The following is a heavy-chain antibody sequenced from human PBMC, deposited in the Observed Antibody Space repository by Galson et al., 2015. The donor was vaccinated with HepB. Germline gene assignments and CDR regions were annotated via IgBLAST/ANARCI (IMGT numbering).Heavy chain of an antibody. CDR3: ARDSSLVGSGVDY. D-gene: IGHD3-10*01. J-gene: IGHJ4*02. CDR2: IWYDGSDK. V-gene: IGHV3-33*01. CDR1: GFTFSSYG. Sequence: SLRLSCATSGFTFSSYGMHWVRQAPGKGLEWVALIWYDGSDKYYADSVKGRFTISRDDSKNTLYLQMTSLRAEDTAVYFCARDSSLVGSGVDYWGQGTLVTVSS.